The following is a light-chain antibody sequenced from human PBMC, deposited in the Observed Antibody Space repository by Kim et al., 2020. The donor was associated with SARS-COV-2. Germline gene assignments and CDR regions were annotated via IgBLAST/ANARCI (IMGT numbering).Light chain of an antibody. CDR2: YNS. J-gene: IGLJ3*02. CDR3: QVWDSGSDHWV. Sequence: AAGKAVSITCGGNNIGSQRVHWYQQKPGQAPVLVIYYNSDRPSGIPERFSGSNSGNTATLTISRVEAGDEADYYCQVWDSGSDHWVFGGGTKLTVL. CDR1: NIGSQR. V-gene: IGLV3-21*04.